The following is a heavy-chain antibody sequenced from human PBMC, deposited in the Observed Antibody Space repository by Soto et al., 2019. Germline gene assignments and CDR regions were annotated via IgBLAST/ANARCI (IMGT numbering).Heavy chain of an antibody. J-gene: IGHJ4*02. CDR3: AKTGEMATMGHYFDY. V-gene: IGHV3-23*01. D-gene: IGHD5-12*01. CDR1: GFTFSSYA. Sequence: GGSLRLSCAASGFTFSSYAMSWVRQAPGKGLEWVSAISGSGGSTYYADSVKGRFTISRDNTKNTLYLQMNSLRAEDTAVYYCAKTGEMATMGHYFDYWGQGTLVTVSS. CDR2: ISGSGGST.